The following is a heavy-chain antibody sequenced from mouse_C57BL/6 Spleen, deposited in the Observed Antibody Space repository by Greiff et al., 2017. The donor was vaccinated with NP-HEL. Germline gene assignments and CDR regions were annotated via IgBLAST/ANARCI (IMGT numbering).Heavy chain of an antibody. D-gene: IGHD2-1*01. CDR2: IDPEDGDT. V-gene: IGHV14-1*01. CDR1: GFNIKDYY. Sequence: VQLQQSGAELVRPGASVKLSCTASGFNIKDYYMHWVKQRPEQGLEWIGRIDPEDGDTEYAPKFQGKATMTADTSSNTAYLQLSSLTSEDTAVYYCTRVYYGNPVYFDYWGQGTTLTVSS. CDR3: TRVYYGNPVYFDY. J-gene: IGHJ2*01.